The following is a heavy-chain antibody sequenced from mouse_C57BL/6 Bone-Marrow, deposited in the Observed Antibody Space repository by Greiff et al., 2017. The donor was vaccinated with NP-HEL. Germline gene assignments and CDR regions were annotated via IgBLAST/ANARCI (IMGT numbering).Heavy chain of an antibody. V-gene: IGHV1-69*01. CDR1: GYTFTSYW. D-gene: IGHD2-1*01. Sequence: QVQLKEPGAELVMPGASVKLSCKASGYTFTSYWMHWVKQRPGQGLEWIGEIDPSDSYTNYNQKFKGKSTLTVDKSSSTAYMQLSSLTSEDSAVYYCARLVPPYGNYHYYAMDYWGQGTSVTVSS. J-gene: IGHJ4*01. CDR2: IDPSDSYT. CDR3: ARLVPPYGNYHYYAMDY.